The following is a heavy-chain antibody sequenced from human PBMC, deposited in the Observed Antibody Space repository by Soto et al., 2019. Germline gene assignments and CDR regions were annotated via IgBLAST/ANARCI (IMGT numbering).Heavy chain of an antibody. J-gene: IGHJ6*02. CDR2: INPNSGGT. Sequence: QVQLVQSGAEVKKPGASVKVSCKASGYTFTGYYMHWVRQAPGQGLEWMGWINPNSGGTNYAQKLQGWVTMTRDTSISTAYMELSRLRSDDTAVYYCARERITMVRGVIIRSGMDVWGQGTTVTVSS. CDR1: GYTFTGYY. D-gene: IGHD3-10*01. CDR3: ARERITMVRGVIIRSGMDV. V-gene: IGHV1-2*04.